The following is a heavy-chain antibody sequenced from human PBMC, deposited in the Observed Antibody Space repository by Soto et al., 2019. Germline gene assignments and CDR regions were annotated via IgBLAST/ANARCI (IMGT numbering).Heavy chain of an antibody. J-gene: IGHJ5*01. CDR2: INAEGNT. CDR3: ARGSNTAFDS. CDR1: GFNFSPYW. Sequence: EAQLVESGGGLVQPGGSLRLSCAASGFNFSPYWMHWVRQTPGKGLVWVSRINAEGNTIYAHSVKGRFTISRDNAKNMLYLQMTSLGAEDTAVYFCARGSNTAFDSWGQGTLVTGSS. D-gene: IGHD2-21*02. V-gene: IGHV3-74*01.